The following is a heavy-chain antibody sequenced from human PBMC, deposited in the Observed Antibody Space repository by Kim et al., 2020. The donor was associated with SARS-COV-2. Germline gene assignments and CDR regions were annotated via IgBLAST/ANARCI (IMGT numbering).Heavy chain of an antibody. J-gene: IGHJ6*02. CDR1: GFTFSSYA. CDR3: AKGTNRITIFGVVIKGYYGMDV. CDR2: ISGSGGST. Sequence: GGSLRLSCAASGFTFSSYAMSWVRQAPGKGLEWVSAISGSGGSTYYADSVKGRFTISRDNSKNTLYLQMNSLRAEDTAVYYCAKGTNRITIFGVVIKGYYGMDVWGQGTTVTVSS. D-gene: IGHD3-3*01. V-gene: IGHV3-23*01.